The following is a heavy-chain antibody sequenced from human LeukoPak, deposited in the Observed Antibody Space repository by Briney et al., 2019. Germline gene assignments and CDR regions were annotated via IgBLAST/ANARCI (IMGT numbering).Heavy chain of an antibody. D-gene: IGHD4-11*01. V-gene: IGHV4-34*01. Sequence: SETLSLTCAVYGGSFSGYYWSWIRQPPGKGLEWIGEINHSGSTNYNPSLKSRVTISVDTSKNQFSLKLSSVTAADTAVYYCARTNSKKASYYYYMDVWGKGTTVTVSS. CDR2: INHSGST. J-gene: IGHJ6*03. CDR3: ARTNSKKASYYYYMDV. CDR1: GGSFSGYY.